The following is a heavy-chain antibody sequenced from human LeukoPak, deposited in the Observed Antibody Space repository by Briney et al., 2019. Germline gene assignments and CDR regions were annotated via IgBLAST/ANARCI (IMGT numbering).Heavy chain of an antibody. CDR3: AKDLVGVVIPTVLDY. V-gene: IGHV3-30*02. D-gene: IGHD3-3*01. CDR1: GFTFSSYG. J-gene: IGHJ4*02. CDR2: IRYDGSNK. Sequence: GGSLRLSCAASGFTFSSYGMHWVRQAPGKGLEWVAFIRYDGSNKYYADSVKGRFTISRDNSKNTLYLQMNSLRAEDTAVYYCAKDLVGVVIPTVLDYWGQGTLVTVSS.